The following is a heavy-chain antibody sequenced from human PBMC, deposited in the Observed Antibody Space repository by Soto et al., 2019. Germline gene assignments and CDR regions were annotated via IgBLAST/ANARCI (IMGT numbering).Heavy chain of an antibody. CDR2: VIPIFGTA. V-gene: IGHV1-69*13. Sequence: SVKVSCKASGGTFSSYAISWVRQAPGQGLEWMGGVIPIFGTANYAQKFQGRVTITADESTSTAYMELSSLRSEDTAVYYCARGRPSIAARLYYYYYYGMDVWGQGTTVTVSS. D-gene: IGHD6-6*01. CDR1: GGTFSSYA. J-gene: IGHJ6*02. CDR3: ARGRPSIAARLYYYYYYGMDV.